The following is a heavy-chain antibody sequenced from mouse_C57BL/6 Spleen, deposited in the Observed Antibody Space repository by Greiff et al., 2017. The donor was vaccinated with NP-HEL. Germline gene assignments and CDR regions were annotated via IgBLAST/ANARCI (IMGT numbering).Heavy chain of an antibody. J-gene: IGHJ3*01. CDR1: GFNIKDDY. D-gene: IGHD3-2*02. V-gene: IGHV14-4*01. CDR3: TTRARDSSGYLAWFAY. Sequence: DVQLQESGAELVRPGASVKLSCTASGFNIKDDYMHWVKQRPEQGLEWIGWIDPENGDTEYASKFQGKATITADTSSNTAYLQLSSLTSEDTAVYYCTTRARDSSGYLAWFAYWGQGTLVTVSA. CDR2: IDPENGDT.